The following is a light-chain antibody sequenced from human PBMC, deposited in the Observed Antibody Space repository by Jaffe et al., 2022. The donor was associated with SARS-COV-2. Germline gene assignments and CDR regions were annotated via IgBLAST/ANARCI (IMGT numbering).Light chain of an antibody. CDR3: QQSYSSPIT. Sequence: DIQMTQSPSSLSASVGDRVTITCRASQSVTSYLNWYQQKPGKAPNLLIYAAFSLQSGVPSRFSGSGSGTDFTLTISSLQPEDFATYYCQQSYSSPITFGQGTRLEIK. CDR2: AAF. V-gene: IGKV1-39*01. J-gene: IGKJ5*01. CDR1: QSVTSY.